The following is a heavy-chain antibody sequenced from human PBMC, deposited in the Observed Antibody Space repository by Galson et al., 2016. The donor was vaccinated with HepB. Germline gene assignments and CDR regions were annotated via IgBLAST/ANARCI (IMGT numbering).Heavy chain of an antibody. CDR1: GFNFSDYY. J-gene: IGHJ4*02. CDR2: ISSSSTYT. Sequence: SLRLSCAASGFNFSDYYMTWIRQAPGKGLEWVSYISSSSTYTNYADSVKGRFTVSRDNAKNSLYLQMNSLRDEVMAVYYCATRGATVTSFDHWGQGTLVTVSS. V-gene: IGHV3-11*03. D-gene: IGHD4-17*01. CDR3: ATRGATVTSFDH.